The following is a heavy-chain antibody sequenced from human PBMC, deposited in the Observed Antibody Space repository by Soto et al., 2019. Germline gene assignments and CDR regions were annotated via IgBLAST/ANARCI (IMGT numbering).Heavy chain of an antibody. J-gene: IGHJ3*02. CDR2: IYPGDSDT. D-gene: IGHD2-8*01. Sequence: ESLKISSKGSGYSFTSYWIGWVRQMPGKDLEWMGIIYPGDSDTRYSPSFQGQVTISADKSISTAYLQWSSLKASDTAMYYCAMAPKIDDAFDIWGQGTMVTVSS. CDR1: GYSFTSYW. V-gene: IGHV5-51*01. CDR3: AMAPKIDDAFDI.